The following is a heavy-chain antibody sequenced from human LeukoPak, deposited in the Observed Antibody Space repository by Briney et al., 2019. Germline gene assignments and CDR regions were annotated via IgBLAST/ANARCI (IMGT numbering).Heavy chain of an antibody. CDR1: GGSISSYY. V-gene: IGHV4-59*01. CDR2: IYYSGTT. J-gene: IGHJ4*02. Sequence: MPSETLSLTCTVSGGSISSYYWSWIRQPPGKGLEWIGYIYYSGTTNYNPSLKSRVTISVDTSKNQFSLKLNSVTVADTAVYYCARGVYIAAAQYGYWGQGTLVTVSS. D-gene: IGHD6-13*01. CDR3: ARGVYIAAAQYGY.